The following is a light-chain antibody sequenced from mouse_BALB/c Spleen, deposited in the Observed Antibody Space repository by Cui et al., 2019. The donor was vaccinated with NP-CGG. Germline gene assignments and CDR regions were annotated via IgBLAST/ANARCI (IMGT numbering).Light chain of an antibody. CDR3: ALWYSNHWV. CDR2: GTN. V-gene: IGLV1*01. CDR1: TGAVTTSNY. J-gene: IGLJ1*01. Sequence: QAFLTHDSALTTSPGETVTLTCRSSTGAVTTSNYANWVQEKPDHLFTGLIGGTNNRAPGVPARFSGSLIGDKAALTITGAQTEDEAIYFCALWYSNHWVFGGGTKLTVL.